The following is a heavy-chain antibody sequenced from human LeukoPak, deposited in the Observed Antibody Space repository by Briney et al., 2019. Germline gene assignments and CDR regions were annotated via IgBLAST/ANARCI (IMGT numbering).Heavy chain of an antibody. Sequence: SETLSLTCTVSGGSISSSSFYWGWIRQPPGKGPEWIGSICHSGSTYYNPSLKGRVTISVDTSKNQFSLKLSSVTAADTAVYYCARLLVVVVNWGQGTLVTVSS. CDR1: GGSISSSSFY. CDR3: ARLLVVVVN. D-gene: IGHD2-21*01. V-gene: IGHV4-39*01. CDR2: ICHSGST. J-gene: IGHJ4*02.